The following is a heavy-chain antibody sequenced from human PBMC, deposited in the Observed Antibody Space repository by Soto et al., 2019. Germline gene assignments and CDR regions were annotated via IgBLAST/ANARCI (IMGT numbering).Heavy chain of an antibody. D-gene: IGHD6-19*01. Sequence: QVRLVQSGAEVKKPGASVKVSCKASGYTFTSYDINWVRQATGQGLEWMGWMNPNSGNTGYAQKFQGRVTMTRNTSISTAYMELSSLRSEDTAVYYCASRLVSSGWYGDYWGQGTLVTVSS. CDR3: ASRLVSSGWYGDY. J-gene: IGHJ4*02. CDR1: GYTFTSYD. CDR2: MNPNSGNT. V-gene: IGHV1-8*01.